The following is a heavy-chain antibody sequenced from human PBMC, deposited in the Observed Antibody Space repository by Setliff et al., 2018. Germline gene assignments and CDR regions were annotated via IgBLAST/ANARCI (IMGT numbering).Heavy chain of an antibody. CDR1: GYTFISYA. D-gene: IGHD5-18*01. Sequence: GASVKVSCKASGYTFISYALHWVRQAPGQRLQWMGWINPSGGSTSYAQKFQGRVTMTRDTSTSTVYMELNSLRSEDTAVYYCARGSEAIQLWPYCDYWGQGTLVTVSS. V-gene: IGHV1-46*01. CDR3: ARGSEAIQLWPYCDY. J-gene: IGHJ4*02. CDR2: INPSGGST.